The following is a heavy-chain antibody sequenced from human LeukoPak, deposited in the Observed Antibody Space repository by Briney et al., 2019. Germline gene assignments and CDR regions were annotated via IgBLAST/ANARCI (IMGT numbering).Heavy chain of an antibody. Sequence: SETLSLTCTVSGGSISSGGYYWSWIRQPPGEGLEWIGYIYYSGSTNYNPSLKSRVTISVDTSKNQFSLKLSSVTAADTAVYYCARGGVGYYDFWSGYYTGVGIDYWGQGTLVTVSS. J-gene: IGHJ4*02. CDR2: IYYSGST. CDR3: ARGGVGYYDFWSGYYTGVGIDY. CDR1: GGSISSGGYY. V-gene: IGHV4-61*08. D-gene: IGHD3-3*01.